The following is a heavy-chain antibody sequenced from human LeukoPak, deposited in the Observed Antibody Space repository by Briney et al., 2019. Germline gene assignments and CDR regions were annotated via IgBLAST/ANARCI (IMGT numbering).Heavy chain of an antibody. Sequence: PGGSLRLSCAASGFADSINYMSWVRQAPGKGLEWVSVINSDGSAYYADSVKGRFTISRDNSKNTLYLQINSLRAEDTAVYYCARLAGGSSGPLDYWGQGTLVTVSS. J-gene: IGHJ4*02. CDR2: INSDGSA. CDR3: ARLAGGSSGPLDY. CDR1: GFADSINY. V-gene: IGHV3-66*01. D-gene: IGHD3-22*01.